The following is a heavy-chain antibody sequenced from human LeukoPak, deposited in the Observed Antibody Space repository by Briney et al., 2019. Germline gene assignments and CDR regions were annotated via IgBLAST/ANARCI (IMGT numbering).Heavy chain of an antibody. CDR2: IRYDGSNK. CDR1: GFTFSSYG. J-gene: IGHJ3*02. V-gene: IGHV3-30*02. CDR3: AKDTSDIVVVPAALGNAFDI. Sequence: TGGSLRLSCAASGFTFSSYGMHWVRQAPGRGLEWVAFIRYDGSNKYYADSVKGRFTISRDNSKNTLYLQMNSLRAEDTAVYYCAKDTSDIVVVPAALGNAFDIWGQGTMVTVSS. D-gene: IGHD2-2*01.